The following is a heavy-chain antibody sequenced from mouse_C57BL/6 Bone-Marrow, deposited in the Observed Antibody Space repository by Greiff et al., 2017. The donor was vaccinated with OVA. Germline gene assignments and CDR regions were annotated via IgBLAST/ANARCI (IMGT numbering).Heavy chain of an antibody. CDR2: ISSGGSYT. CDR1: GFTFSSYG. CDR3: ARQRTQYYAMDY. Sequence: EVKLQESGGDLVKPGGSLKLSCAASGFTFSSYGMSWVRQTPDKRLEWVATISSGGSYTYYPDSVKGRFTISRDNAKNTLYLQMSSLKSEDTAMYDCARQRTQYYAMDYWGQGTSGTVSS. V-gene: IGHV5-6*01. J-gene: IGHJ4*01.